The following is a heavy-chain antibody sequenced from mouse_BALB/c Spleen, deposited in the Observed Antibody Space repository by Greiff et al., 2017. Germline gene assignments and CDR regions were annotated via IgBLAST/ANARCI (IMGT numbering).Heavy chain of an antibody. D-gene: IGHD2-10*02. CDR1: GFTFSSFG. CDR2: ISSGSSTI. J-gene: IGHJ2*01. Sequence: EVHLVESGGGLVQPGGSRKLSCAASGFTFSSFGMHWVRQAPEKGLEWVAYISSGSSTIYYADTVKGRFTISRDNPKNTLFLQMTSLRSEDTAMYYCARSLVWSHFDYWGQGTTLTVSS. V-gene: IGHV5-17*02. CDR3: ARSLVWSHFDY.